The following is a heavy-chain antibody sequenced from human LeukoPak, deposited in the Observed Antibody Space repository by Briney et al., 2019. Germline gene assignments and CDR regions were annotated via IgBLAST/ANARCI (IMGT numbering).Heavy chain of an antibody. CDR3: PRESGAFSPFGF. V-gene: IGHV4-4*02. Sequence: SETLSLTCAVSGGSITTTNWWSWVRQPPGKGLEWIGEVHLNGATNYNPSLESRFSMSIDKSNNHLSLEVTSVTAADTAMYYCPRESGAFSPFGFWGQGTLVTVSS. D-gene: IGHD1-26*01. CDR1: GGSITTTNW. CDR2: VHLNGAT. J-gene: IGHJ4*02.